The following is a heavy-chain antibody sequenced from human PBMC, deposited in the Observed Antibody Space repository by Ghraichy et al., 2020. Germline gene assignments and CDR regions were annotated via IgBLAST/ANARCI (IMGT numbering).Heavy chain of an antibody. CDR2: ISSSSTI. Sequence: GGSLRLSCAASGFTFSSYSMNWVRQAPGKGLEWVSYISSSSTIYYAGSVKGRFTISRDNAKNSLYLQMNSLRDEDTAVYYCAREVGVYCSGGSCYPAGVNWFDPWGQGTLVTVSS. CDR1: GFTFSSYS. D-gene: IGHD2-15*01. J-gene: IGHJ5*02. CDR3: AREVGVYCSGGSCYPAGVNWFDP. V-gene: IGHV3-48*02.